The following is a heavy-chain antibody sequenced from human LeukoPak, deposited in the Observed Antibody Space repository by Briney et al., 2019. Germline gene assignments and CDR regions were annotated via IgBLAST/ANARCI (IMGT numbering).Heavy chain of an antibody. D-gene: IGHD5-18*01. CDR3: VKDRGTAMVLYYFDY. CDR1: GFTFSSYA. J-gene: IGHJ4*02. Sequence: PGGSLRLSCSASGFTFSSYAMHWVRQAPGKGLEYVSAISSNGGSAYYADSVKGRFTISRDNSKNTLYLQMSSLRAEDTAVYYCVKDRGTAMVLYYFDYWGQGTLVTVPS. V-gene: IGHV3-64D*06. CDR2: ISSNGGSA.